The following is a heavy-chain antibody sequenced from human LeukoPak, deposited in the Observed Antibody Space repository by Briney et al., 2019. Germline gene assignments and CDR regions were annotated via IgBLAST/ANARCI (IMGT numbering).Heavy chain of an antibody. CDR3: ARESGGSLDY. CDR2: IKQDGSEK. Sequence: GGSLRLSCAASGFTFSSYSMNWVRQAPGKGLEWVANIKQDGSEKYYVDSVKGRFTISRDNAKNSLYLQMNSLRAEDTAVYYCARESGGSLDYWGQGTLVTVSS. V-gene: IGHV3-7*01. CDR1: GFTFSSYS. D-gene: IGHD2-15*01. J-gene: IGHJ4*02.